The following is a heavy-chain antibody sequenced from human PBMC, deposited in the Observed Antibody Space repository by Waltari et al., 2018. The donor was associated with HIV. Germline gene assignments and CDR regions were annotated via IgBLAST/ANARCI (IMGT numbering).Heavy chain of an antibody. CDR3: AKAYYENTAYYYDF. J-gene: IGHJ4*02. D-gene: IGHD3-22*01. V-gene: IGHV3-23*01. CDR2: VSGSGAKS. CDR1: GFSYVSYA. Sequence: EVQLLDSGGGLVQPGGSRRLSGAASGFSYVSYAITWVRQSPERGLEWVAAVSGSGAKSFYADSVKGRFTISRDNSKNTVFLQMNSLRAADTAIYYCAKAYYENTAYYYDFWGRGTRVTVSS.